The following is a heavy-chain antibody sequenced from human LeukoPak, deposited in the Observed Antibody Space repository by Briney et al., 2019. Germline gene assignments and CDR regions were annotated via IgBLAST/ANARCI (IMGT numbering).Heavy chain of an antibody. V-gene: IGHV1-8*01. CDR2: INPNSGNA. J-gene: IGHJ6*03. CDR3: ARALAWGGSSYSYYYMDV. Sequence: GASVKVSCKASGYTFSDYDINWVRQATGQGLEWMGWINPNSGNAGYAQKFQGRVTMTRNTFISTAYMELSSLRSEDTAVYYCARALAWGGSSYSYYYMDVWDKGTTVTVSS. CDR1: GYTFSDYD. D-gene: IGHD1-26*01.